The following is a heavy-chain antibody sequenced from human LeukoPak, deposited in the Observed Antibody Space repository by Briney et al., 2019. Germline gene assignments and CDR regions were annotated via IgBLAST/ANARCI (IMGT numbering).Heavy chain of an antibody. Sequence: ASVKVSCKASGYTFTSYYMHWVRQAPGQGLEWMGIINPGGGSTSYAQKFQGRVTMTRDTSTSTVYMELSSLRSEDTAVYYCARGRGSSGAKYYFDYWGQGTLVTVSS. D-gene: IGHD6-19*01. V-gene: IGHV1-46*01. CDR3: ARGRGSSGAKYYFDY. CDR1: GYTFTSYY. J-gene: IGHJ4*02. CDR2: INPGGGST.